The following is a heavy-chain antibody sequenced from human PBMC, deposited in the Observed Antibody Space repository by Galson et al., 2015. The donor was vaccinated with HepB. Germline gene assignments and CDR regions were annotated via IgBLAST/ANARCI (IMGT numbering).Heavy chain of an antibody. CDR3: AKVGTGRYSFDF. CDR2: ITISGATS. D-gene: IGHD4-23*01. Sequence: SLRLSCAASGFTFSSYAMSWVRQAPGKGLEWVSVITISGATSYYADSVKGRFTISRDSSKNTLFLQMNSLRAEDTAVYYCAKVGTGRYSFDFWGQGTLVTVSS. J-gene: IGHJ4*02. CDR1: GFTFSSYA. V-gene: IGHV3-23*01.